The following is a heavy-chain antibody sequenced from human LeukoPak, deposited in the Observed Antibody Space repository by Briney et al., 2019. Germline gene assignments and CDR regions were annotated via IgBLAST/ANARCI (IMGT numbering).Heavy chain of an antibody. D-gene: IGHD4-23*01. V-gene: IGHV3-74*01. J-gene: IGHJ4*02. CDR3: VRGNDYGGPHY. Sequence: GGSLRLSCAVSGFTFSSYWMHWVRQAPGKGLVWISRIDRDGSRINYADSVKGRFTISRDNGKNTLFLQMNSLRAEDAAVYYCVRGNDYGGPHYWGQGTLVTVSS. CDR1: GFTFSSYW. CDR2: IDRDGSRI.